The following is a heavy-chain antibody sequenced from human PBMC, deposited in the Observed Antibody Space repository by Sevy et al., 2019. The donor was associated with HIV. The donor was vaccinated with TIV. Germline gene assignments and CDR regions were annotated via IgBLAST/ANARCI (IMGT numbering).Heavy chain of an antibody. CDR1: GGTFSSYA. Sequence: ASVKVSCKASGGTFSSYAISWVRQAPGQGLEWMGGIIPIFGTANYAQKFQGRVTITAEESTSTAYLELSSLRSEDTAVYYCASGGSSGWYGGTYYYYGMDVWGQGTTVTVSS. J-gene: IGHJ6*02. CDR3: ASGGSSGWYGGTYYYYGMDV. CDR2: IIPIFGTA. D-gene: IGHD6-19*01. V-gene: IGHV1-69*13.